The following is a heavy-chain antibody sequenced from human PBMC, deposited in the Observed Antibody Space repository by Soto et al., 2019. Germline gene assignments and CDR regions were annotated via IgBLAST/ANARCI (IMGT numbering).Heavy chain of an antibody. CDR2: INQSGST. D-gene: IGHD3-3*01. V-gene: IGHV4-34*01. Sequence: SEILSLTCTVYGGSFSNYYWSWIRQPPGKGLEWLGEINQSGSTNYNPSLKSRVSILVDTSKNQVSLKLTSVTAADTAVYYCARRDEWFVNKGLRKGHHCQLAGWGKGSTFTVAS. CDR1: GGSFSNYY. CDR3: ARRDEWFVNKGLRKGHHCQLAG. J-gene: IGHJ6*03.